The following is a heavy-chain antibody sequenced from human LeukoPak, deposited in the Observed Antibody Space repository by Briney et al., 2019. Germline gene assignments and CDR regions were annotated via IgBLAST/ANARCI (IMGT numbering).Heavy chain of an antibody. J-gene: IGHJ4*02. CDR3: ARPPLYGDYVHY. Sequence: GGSLRLSRAASGFTFSSYWMSWVRQAPGKGLEWVANIKQDGSEKYYVDPVKGRFTISRDNAKNSLYLQMNSLRAEDTAVYYCARPPLYGDYVHYWGQGTLVTVSS. CDR2: IKQDGSEK. CDR1: GFTFSSYW. V-gene: IGHV3-7*01. D-gene: IGHD4-17*01.